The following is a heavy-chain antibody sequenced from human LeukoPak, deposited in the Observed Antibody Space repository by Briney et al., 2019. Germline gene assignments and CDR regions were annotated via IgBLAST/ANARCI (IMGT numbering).Heavy chain of an antibody. Sequence: GGSLRLSCAASGFTFSTYDMHWVRQAPGQGLEWVSYISGSGTTIYYADSVKGRFTISRDNDKTSLYVQMNSLRAEDTAVYYCAVGETALPSFWGQGTLVSVSS. CDR3: AVGETALPSF. D-gene: IGHD5-18*01. V-gene: IGHV3-48*03. CDR1: GFTFSTYD. CDR2: ISGSGTTI. J-gene: IGHJ4*02.